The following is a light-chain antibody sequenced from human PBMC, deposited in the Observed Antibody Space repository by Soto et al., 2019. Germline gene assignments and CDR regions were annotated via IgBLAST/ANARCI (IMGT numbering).Light chain of an antibody. CDR2: DAS. CDR3: QQRINWQT. CDR1: QSVSSY. Sequence: EIVLTQSPATLSLSPGERATLSCRASQSVSSYLAWYQQKPGQAPRLLIYDASNRATGIPARFSGSGSGTDFTLSISSLEPEDFAVYYCQQRINWQTFGHVTTVEIK. J-gene: IGKJ1*01. V-gene: IGKV3-11*01.